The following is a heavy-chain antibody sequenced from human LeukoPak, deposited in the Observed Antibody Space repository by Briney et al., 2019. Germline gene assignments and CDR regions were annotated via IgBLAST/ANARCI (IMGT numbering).Heavy chain of an antibody. V-gene: IGHV1-69*13. D-gene: IGHD6-19*01. CDR3: ARRKSSGWPFDY. CDR2: IIPIFGTA. CDR1: GGTFSSYA. Sequence: EASVKVSCKASGGTFSSYAISWVRQAPGQGLEWMGGIIPIFGTANYAQKFQGRVTITADESTSTAYMELSSLRSEDTAVYYCARRKSSGWPFDYSGQGTLVTVSS. J-gene: IGHJ4*02.